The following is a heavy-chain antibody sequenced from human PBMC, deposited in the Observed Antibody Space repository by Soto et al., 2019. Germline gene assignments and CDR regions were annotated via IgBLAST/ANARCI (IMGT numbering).Heavy chain of an antibody. CDR2: IIPILGIA. D-gene: IGHD2-2*01. J-gene: IGHJ3*02. CDR3: ARRYCSSTSCYDAFDI. V-gene: IGHV1-69*02. Sequence: QVQLVQSGAEVKKPGYSVKVSCKASGGTFSSYTISWVRQAPGQGLEWMGRIIPILGIANYAQKFQGRVTITADKSTSTAYMELSSLRSEDTAVYYCARRYCSSTSCYDAFDIWGQGTMVTVSS. CDR1: GGTFSSYT.